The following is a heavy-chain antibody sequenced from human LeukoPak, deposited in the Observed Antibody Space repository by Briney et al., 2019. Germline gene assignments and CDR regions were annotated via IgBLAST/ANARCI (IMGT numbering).Heavy chain of an antibody. CDR3: AKTLGGFYDSSGPHAGAFDI. CDR2: IRYDGSNK. V-gene: IGHV3-30*02. Sequence: PGGSLRLSCAASGFTFSSYGMHWVRQAPGKGLEWVAFIRYDGSNKYYADSVKGRFTISRDNSKNTLYLQMNSLRAEDTAVYYCAKTLGGFYDSSGPHAGAFDIWGQGTMVTVSS. D-gene: IGHD3-22*01. J-gene: IGHJ3*02. CDR1: GFTFSSYG.